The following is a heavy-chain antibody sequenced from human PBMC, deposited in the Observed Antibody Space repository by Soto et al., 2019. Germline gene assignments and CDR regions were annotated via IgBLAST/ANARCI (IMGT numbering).Heavy chain of an antibody. J-gene: IGHJ6*02. D-gene: IGHD3-22*01. CDR2: VNDSGST. V-gene: IGHV4-34*02. CDR3: ARCQYHGSAGFYTNSYFYGVDV. CDR1: GGSFSNYY. Sequence: QVQLQQWGAGLLKPSETLSLTCAVSGGSFSNYYWTWIRQPPGAGLEWIGEVNDSGSTSYSPALKSRVTISVDSSKNQFSLTLTSVTAADRAVYFCARCQYHGSAGFYTNSYFYGVDVWGQGTTVTVSS.